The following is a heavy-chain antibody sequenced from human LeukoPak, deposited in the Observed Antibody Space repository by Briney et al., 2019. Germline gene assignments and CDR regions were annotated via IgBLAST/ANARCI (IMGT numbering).Heavy chain of an antibody. CDR3: TPDYDFWSRYFFYYMHV. J-gene: IGHJ6*03. CDR2: IKSKADGGTT. Sequence: GGSLRLSCAASGFTFINAWMSWVRQALGKGREWVGRIKSKADGGTTDYAAPVKGGSTISREASKTTLYLQMNSMTTEATTVYYCTPDYDFWSRYFFYYMHVGGKGTTVTVPS. V-gene: IGHV3-15*01. CDR1: GFTFINAW. D-gene: IGHD3-3*01.